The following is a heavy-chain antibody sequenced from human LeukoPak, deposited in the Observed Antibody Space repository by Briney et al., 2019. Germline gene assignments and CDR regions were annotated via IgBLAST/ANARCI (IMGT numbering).Heavy chain of an antibody. CDR1: GFTFSNYA. J-gene: IGHJ4*02. Sequence: GSLRLSCAASGFTFSNYAMNWVRQAPGKGLEWVSGLSGSGDSTYYADSVKGRFTISRDNSKNTLYLQMNSLRAADTAVYYCAKPKSGWLGGPFDCWGQGTLVTVSS. CDR3: AKPKSGWLGGPFDC. CDR2: LSGSGDST. V-gene: IGHV3-23*01. D-gene: IGHD6-19*01.